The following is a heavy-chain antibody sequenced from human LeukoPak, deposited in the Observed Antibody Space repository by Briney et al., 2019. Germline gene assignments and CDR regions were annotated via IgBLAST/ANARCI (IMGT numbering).Heavy chain of an antibody. CDR1: GYTFTGYY. J-gene: IGHJ4*02. V-gene: IGHV1-2*02. CDR2: INPNSGGT. D-gene: IGHD1-26*01. CDR3: ARDDWELRGAFDY. Sequence: ASVKASCKASGYTFTGYYMHWVRQAPGQGLGWMGWINPNSGGTNYAQKFQGRVTMTRDTSISTAYMELSRLRSDDTAVYYCARDDWELRGAFDYWGQGTLVTVSS.